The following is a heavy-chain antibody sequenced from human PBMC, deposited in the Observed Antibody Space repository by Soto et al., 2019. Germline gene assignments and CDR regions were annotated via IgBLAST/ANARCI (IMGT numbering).Heavy chain of an antibody. V-gene: IGHV4-30-4*01. Sequence: PSETLSLTCTVSGGSISSGDYSWSWIRQPPGKGLEWIGYIFYSGSSYYNPSLKSRVTISVDTSKNQFSLKLSSVTAADTAVYYCARDQYRGGDFDSWGQGTLVTVS. CDR3: ARDQYRGGDFDS. J-gene: IGHJ4*02. CDR1: GGSISSGDYS. CDR2: IFYSGSS. D-gene: IGHD3-10*01.